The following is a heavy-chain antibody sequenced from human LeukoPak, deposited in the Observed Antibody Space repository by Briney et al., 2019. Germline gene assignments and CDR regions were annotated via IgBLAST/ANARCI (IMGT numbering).Heavy chain of an antibody. CDR2: IYSSGST. D-gene: IGHD4-4*01. CDR1: GGSIRSYY. Sequence: PSETLSLTCTVSGGSIRSYYWSWIRQPAGKGLEWIGRIYSSGSTNYNPSLKSRVTMSVDTSTNQFSLKLSSVTAADTAVYYCARKIDYSNLYYFDYWGQGTLVTVSS. V-gene: IGHV4-4*07. CDR3: ARKIDYSNLYYFDY. J-gene: IGHJ4*02.